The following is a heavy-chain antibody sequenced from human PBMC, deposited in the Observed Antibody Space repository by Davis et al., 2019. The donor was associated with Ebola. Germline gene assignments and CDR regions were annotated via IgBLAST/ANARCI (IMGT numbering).Heavy chain of an antibody. J-gene: IGHJ4*02. CDR2: IDTDGSIT. D-gene: IGHD6-19*01. CDR1: EFTFRSYW. Sequence: PGGSLRLSCVASEFTFRSYWFHWVRHAPGKGLEWVSRIDTDGSITDYADSVRGRFTISRDSSKNTLSLHMNSLRAEDTAVYYCVKDGSGWHPLYFDYWGQETLLTVSS. CDR3: VKDGSGWHPLYFDY. V-gene: IGHV3-74*01.